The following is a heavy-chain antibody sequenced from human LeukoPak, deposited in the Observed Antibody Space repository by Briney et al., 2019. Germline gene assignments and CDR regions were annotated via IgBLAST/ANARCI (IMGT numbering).Heavy chain of an antibody. D-gene: IGHD3-3*01. J-gene: IGHJ5*02. CDR3: ARDWRSIPFLEWLRTPGTKFDP. CDR1: GYTFTSYY. CDR2: INPSGGST. Sequence: ASVKVSCKASGYTFTSYYMHWVRQAPGQGLEWMGIINPSGGSTSYAQKFQGRVTMTRDTSTSTVYMELSSLRSEDTAVYYCARDWRSIPFLEWLRTPGTKFDPWGQGTLVTVSS. V-gene: IGHV1-46*03.